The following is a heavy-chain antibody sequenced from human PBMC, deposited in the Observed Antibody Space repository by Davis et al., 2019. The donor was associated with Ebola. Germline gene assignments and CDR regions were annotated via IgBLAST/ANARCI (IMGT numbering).Heavy chain of an antibody. CDR2: INAGNGNT. CDR1: GYIFTSYA. Sequence: AASVKVSCKASGYIFTSYAIHWVRQAPGQRLEWMGWINAGNGNTKYSQKFQGRVTITRDTSASTAYTELSSLRSEDTAVYYCARGSSGVDPWGQGTLVTVSS. V-gene: IGHV1-3*01. CDR3: ARGSSGVDP. J-gene: IGHJ5*02. D-gene: IGHD4-17*01.